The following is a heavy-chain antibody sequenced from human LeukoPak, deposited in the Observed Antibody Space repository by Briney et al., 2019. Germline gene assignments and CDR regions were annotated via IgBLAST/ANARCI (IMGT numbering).Heavy chain of an antibody. J-gene: IGHJ4*02. CDR1: GFTFSSYA. CDR2: ISGSGGST. CDR3: AKGSLYGGKRIGPLDY. D-gene: IGHD2-15*01. V-gene: IGHV3-23*01. Sequence: GGSLRLSCAASGFTFSSYAMSWVRQAPGKGLEWVSAISGSGGSTYYADSVKGRFTISRDNSKNTLYLQMNSLRAEDTAVYYCAKGSLYGGKRIGPLDYWGQGTLVTVSS.